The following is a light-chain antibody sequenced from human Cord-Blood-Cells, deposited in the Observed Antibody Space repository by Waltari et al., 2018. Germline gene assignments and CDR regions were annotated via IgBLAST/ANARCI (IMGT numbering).Light chain of an antibody. J-gene: IGLJ3*02. CDR1: SLRSYY. Sequence: SSELTQDPAVSVALGQQVRITCQGDSLRSYYASWYQQKPGQAPVLVIYGKNNRSSGIPDRFSGSSSGNTASLTITGAQAEDEADYYCNSRDSSGNHLVFGGGTKLTVL. CDR3: NSRDSSGNHLV. CDR2: GKN. V-gene: IGLV3-19*01.